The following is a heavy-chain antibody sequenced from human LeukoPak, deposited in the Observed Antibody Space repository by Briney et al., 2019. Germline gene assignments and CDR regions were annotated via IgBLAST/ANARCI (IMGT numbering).Heavy chain of an antibody. CDR1: GFSFSSCA. CDR2: ISYDGYNK. J-gene: IGHJ4*02. CDR3: ARERVGATNYFDY. V-gene: IGHV3-30-3*01. Sequence: GGSLRLSCAASGFSFSSCAMHWVRQAPGKGLEWVADISYDGYNKYYADSVKGRFTISRDNSKNTLYLQMNSLRAEDTAVYYCARERVGATNYFDYWGQGTLVTVSS. D-gene: IGHD1-26*01.